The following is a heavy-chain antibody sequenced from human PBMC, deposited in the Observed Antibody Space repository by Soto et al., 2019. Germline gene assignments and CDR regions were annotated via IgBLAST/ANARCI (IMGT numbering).Heavy chain of an antibody. CDR3: ARVLAARASRDFDY. Sequence: QVQLQQWGAGLLKPSETLSLTCAVYGGSFSTDYWSWIRQPPGKGLEWIGEINPRGGTNYNPSLTRRVTIAVATSKNQFSLKLSSVTAADTAVYYVARVLAARASRDFDYWGQGTLVTVSS. D-gene: IGHD6-6*01. CDR1: GGSFSTDY. J-gene: IGHJ4*02. V-gene: IGHV4-34*01. CDR2: INPRGGT.